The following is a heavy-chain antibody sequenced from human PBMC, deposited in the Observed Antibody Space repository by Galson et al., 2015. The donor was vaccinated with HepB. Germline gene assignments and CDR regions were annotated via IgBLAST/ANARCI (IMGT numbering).Heavy chain of an antibody. V-gene: IGHV1-69*13. CDR3: ARVPSRVVPAAIWFDP. CDR2: IIPIFGTA. Sequence: SVKVSCKASGGTFSSYAISWVRQAPGQGLEWMGGIIPIFGTANYAQKFQGRVTITADESTSTAYMELSSLRSEDTAVYYCARVPSRVVPAAIWFDPWGQGTLVTVSS. J-gene: IGHJ5*02. CDR1: GGTFSSYA. D-gene: IGHD2-2*01.